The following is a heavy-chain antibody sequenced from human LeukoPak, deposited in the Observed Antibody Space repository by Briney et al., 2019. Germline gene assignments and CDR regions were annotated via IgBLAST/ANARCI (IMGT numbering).Heavy chain of an antibody. CDR1: GGSISSGSYY. D-gene: IGHD2-21*02. Sequence: SETLSLTCTVSGGSISSGSYYWSWIRQPAGKGLEWIGRIYSSGSTNCNPSLKSRVTISVDTSKNQFSPKLSSVTAADTAVYYCARGGYCGGDCYFYYWGQGTLVTVSS. J-gene: IGHJ4*02. CDR3: ARGGYCGGDCYFYY. V-gene: IGHV4-61*02. CDR2: IYSSGST.